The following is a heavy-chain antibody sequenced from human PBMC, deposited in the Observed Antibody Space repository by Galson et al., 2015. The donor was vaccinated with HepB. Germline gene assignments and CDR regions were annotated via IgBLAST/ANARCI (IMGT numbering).Heavy chain of an antibody. Sequence: SLRLSCAASGFTFTSYALSWVRQAPGKGLEWVSSITNSGRSSYYADSVKGRFTISRDNSKNTLYLQMNSLRAEDTAVYYCANGIYYYGGRGRDFDYWGQGTLVTASS. CDR3: ANGIYYYGGRGRDFDY. CDR1: GFTFTSYA. J-gene: IGHJ4*02. D-gene: IGHD3-10*01. CDR2: ITNSGRSS. V-gene: IGHV3-23*01.